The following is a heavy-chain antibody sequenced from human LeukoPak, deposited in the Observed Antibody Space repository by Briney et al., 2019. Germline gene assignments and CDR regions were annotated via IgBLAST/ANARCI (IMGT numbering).Heavy chain of an antibody. CDR1: GFTFSSYS. J-gene: IGHJ6*03. V-gene: IGHV3-21*01. Sequence: GGSLRLSCAASGFTFSSYSMNWVRQAPGKGLEWVSSISSSSSYIYYADSVKGRFTISRDNAKNSLYLQMNSLRAEDTAVYYCAKLRIAARPSPDYYYYKDVWGKGTTVTVSS. CDR3: AKLRIAARPSPDYYYYKDV. D-gene: IGHD6-6*01. CDR2: ISSSSSYI.